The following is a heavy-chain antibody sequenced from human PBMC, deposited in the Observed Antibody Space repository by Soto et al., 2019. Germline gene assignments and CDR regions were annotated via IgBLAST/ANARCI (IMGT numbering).Heavy chain of an antibody. V-gene: IGHV3-30-3*01. CDR1: GLTFSSYG. CDR2: ISYDGTEK. CDR3: ARGLSSPPGYFDY. D-gene: IGHD6-13*01. J-gene: IGHJ4*02. Sequence: QVHLVESGGGVVQPGRSLRLSCAASGLTFSSYGMHWGRQAPGKGLEWVAFISYDGTEKYYGDSVKGRFTISRDNSKNTLDLQMNSLRTEDTAVYYCARGLSSPPGYFDYWGQGTLVTVPS.